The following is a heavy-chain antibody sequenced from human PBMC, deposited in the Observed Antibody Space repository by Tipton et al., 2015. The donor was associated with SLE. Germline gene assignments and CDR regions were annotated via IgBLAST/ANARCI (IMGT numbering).Heavy chain of an antibody. CDR1: GYSISNNYY. CDR2: FYHSGST. Sequence: TLSLTCTVSGYSISNNYYWGWIRQSPGKGLEWIGSFYHSGSTYYNPSLKSRVTISVDTAKNQFSLKLTSVTAAGTALYYCARAPYCGGDCYPDGFDIWGQGTMVTVSS. CDR3: ARAPYCGGDCYPDGFDI. D-gene: IGHD2-21*02. J-gene: IGHJ3*02. V-gene: IGHV4-38-2*02.